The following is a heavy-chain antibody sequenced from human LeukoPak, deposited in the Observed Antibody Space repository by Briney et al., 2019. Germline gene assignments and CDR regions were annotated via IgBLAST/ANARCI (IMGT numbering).Heavy chain of an antibody. CDR3: ARRMKQWRDAFDI. Sequence: SETLSLTCTVSGGSISSSSYYWGWIRQPPGKGLEWIGSIYYSGSTYYNPSLKSRVTISVDTSKNQFSLKLSSVTAADTAVYYCARRMKQWRDAFDIWGQGTMVTVSS. D-gene: IGHD6-19*01. V-gene: IGHV4-39*07. CDR1: GGSISSSSYY. J-gene: IGHJ3*02. CDR2: IYYSGST.